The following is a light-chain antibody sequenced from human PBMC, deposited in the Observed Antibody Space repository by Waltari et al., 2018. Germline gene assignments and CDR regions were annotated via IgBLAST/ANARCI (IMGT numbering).Light chain of an antibody. Sequence: IVLSQCPGTLSLSPGERANLSCRASQSVSRTLAWYQQKPGQAPRLLIYDASSRATGIPDRFSGSGSGTDFSLTISRLEPEDFAVYYCQKYGTLPATFGQGTKVEIK. CDR3: QKYGTLPAT. CDR1: QSVSRT. V-gene: IGKV3-20*01. J-gene: IGKJ1*01. CDR2: DAS.